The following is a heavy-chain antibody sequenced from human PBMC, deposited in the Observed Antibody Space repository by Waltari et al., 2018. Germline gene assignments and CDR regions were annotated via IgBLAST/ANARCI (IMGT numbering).Heavy chain of an antibody. V-gene: IGHV3-74*01. CDR2: INSDGSTT. J-gene: IGHJ4*02. D-gene: IGHD5-12*01. CDR1: AVTFSTYW. Sequence: EVHLVVSGGGLAQRGGSLRLSCVPSAVTFSTYWMHWVRHAPGKGLVGVSRINSDGSTTNYADSVKGRFTISRDNAKNTLYLQMNSLRAEDTAVYYCAKGGGWLQDYWGQGTLVTVSS. CDR3: AKGGGWLQDY.